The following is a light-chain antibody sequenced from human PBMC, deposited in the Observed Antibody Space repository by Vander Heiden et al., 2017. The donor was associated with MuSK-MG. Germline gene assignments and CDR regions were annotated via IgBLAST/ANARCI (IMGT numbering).Light chain of an antibody. CDR1: SSDVGGHNY. V-gene: IGLV2-14*01. J-gene: IGLJ3*02. CDR2: DVS. CDR3: SSYTSSSTLGV. Sequence: QSALTQPASVSGSPGPSITISCTGTSSDVGGHNYVSWYQQHPGKAPKLMIYDVSNRPSGVSNRFSGSKSGNTASLTISGLQAEDEADYYCSSYTSSSTLGVFGGGTKLTVL.